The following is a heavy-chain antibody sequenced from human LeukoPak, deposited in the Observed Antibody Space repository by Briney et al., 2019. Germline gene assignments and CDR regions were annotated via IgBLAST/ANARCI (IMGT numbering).Heavy chain of an antibody. CDR1: RFDFTTSA. D-gene: IGHD2-15*01. V-gene: IGHV3-23*01. CDR2: IRADGGAT. J-gene: IGHJ5*02. Sequence: SGGSLRLSCAAPRFDFTTSAMNWVRQAPGDRLEWVSGIRADGGATYYVDSVKGRFTISRDNSKRTLYLQMNGLRAEDTAFYYCARGPHNRGGRFSWFDPWGQGTLVTVSS. CDR3: ARGPHNRGGRFSWFDP.